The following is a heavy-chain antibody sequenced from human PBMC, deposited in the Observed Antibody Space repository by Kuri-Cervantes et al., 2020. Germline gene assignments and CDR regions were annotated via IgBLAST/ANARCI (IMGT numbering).Heavy chain of an antibody. J-gene: IGHJ4*02. D-gene: IGHD1-26*01. CDR1: GDSVSSGGYY. CDR3: ARDDGMGATDY. CDR2: IFYSGSI. V-gene: IGHV4-61*08. Sequence: GSLRLSCTVSGDSVSSGGYYWNWIRQPPGKGLEWIGYIFYSGSIKYNPSLKSRVTISVDKSKNQFSLKLSSVTAADTAVYYCARDDGMGATDYWGQGTLVTVSS.